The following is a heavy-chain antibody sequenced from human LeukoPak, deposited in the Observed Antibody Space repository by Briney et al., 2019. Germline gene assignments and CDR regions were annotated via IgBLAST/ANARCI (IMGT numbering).Heavy chain of an antibody. D-gene: IGHD6-13*01. V-gene: IGHV4-61*05. CDR1: GGSISSDTYY. CDR2: IYYSRGT. Sequence: SETLSLTCTVSGGSISSDTYYWGWIRQAPGKGLESIGYIYYSRGTMYNPSLKSRVTISINTSKSQLSLKVNSVTAADTAVYYCARHDDIAIFRNGLDVWGQGTTVTVSS. J-gene: IGHJ6*02. CDR3: ARHDDIAIFRNGLDV.